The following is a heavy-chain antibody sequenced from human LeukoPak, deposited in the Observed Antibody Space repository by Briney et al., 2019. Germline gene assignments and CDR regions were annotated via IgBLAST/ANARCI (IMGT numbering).Heavy chain of an antibody. D-gene: IGHD1-14*01. CDR2: VYSGGST. Sequence: GGSLRLSCAAFGFTVSTNYMSWARQAPGKGLEWVSVVYSGGSTHYADSVKGRFTISRDNSKNTLYLQMNRLRGEDTAVYYCARGYLREPFVSWGQGTLVIVSS. CDR1: GFTVSTNY. CDR3: ARGYLREPFVS. V-gene: IGHV3-53*01. J-gene: IGHJ4*02.